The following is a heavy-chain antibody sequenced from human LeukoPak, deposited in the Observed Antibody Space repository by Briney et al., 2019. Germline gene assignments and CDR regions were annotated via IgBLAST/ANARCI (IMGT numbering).Heavy chain of an antibody. Sequence: PGGSLRLSCAASGFTFSSYAMGWVRQAPGKGLEWVSVIGGSGGSTYYAGSVKGRFTISRDNSKNTLYLQMNSLRAEDTAVYYCAKYAFGIVVVPAAIELDYWGQGTLVTVSS. CDR3: AKYAFGIVVVPAAIELDY. V-gene: IGHV3-23*01. D-gene: IGHD2-2*02. CDR1: GFTFSSYA. CDR2: IGGSGGST. J-gene: IGHJ4*02.